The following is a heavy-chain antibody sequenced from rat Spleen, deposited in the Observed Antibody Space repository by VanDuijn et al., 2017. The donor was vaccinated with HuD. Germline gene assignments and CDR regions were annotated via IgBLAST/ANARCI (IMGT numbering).Heavy chain of an antibody. Sequence: EVQLVESGGGLVQPGRSLKLSCAASGFTFSNYGMHWIRQAPTKGLDWVASISPSGGSTHYRDSAKGRFTISRDSAKSTLYLQMDSVRSEDTANYCCATAYSRVSGLAYWGQGTLVTVSS. CDR2: ISPSGGST. J-gene: IGHJ3*01. D-gene: IGHD1-4*01. V-gene: IGHV5-19*01. CDR1: GFTFSNYG. CDR3: ATAYSRVSGLAY.